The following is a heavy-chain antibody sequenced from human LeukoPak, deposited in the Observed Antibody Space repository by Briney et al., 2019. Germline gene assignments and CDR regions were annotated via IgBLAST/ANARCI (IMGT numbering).Heavy chain of an antibody. J-gene: IGHJ6*03. D-gene: IGHD1-26*01. Sequence: GGSLRLSCVASGFTFNNYAMHWVRQAPGKWLEWVSTINGNGAATYYADSFKGRFLISRDDSKSTVYLRMNKLRVEDSGLYYCANGLAASGNFLLRDYYYFIDVWGKGTTVIVS. V-gene: IGHV3-23*01. CDR2: INGNGAAT. CDR3: ANGLAASGNFLLRDYYYFIDV. CDR1: GFTFNNYA.